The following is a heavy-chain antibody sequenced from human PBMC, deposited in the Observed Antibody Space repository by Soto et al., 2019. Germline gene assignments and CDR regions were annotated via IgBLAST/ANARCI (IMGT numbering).Heavy chain of an antibody. CDR3: AKDGGLFAQWEPNYGMDV. CDR1: GFTFSNYD. D-gene: IGHD1-26*01. CDR2: IDIAGDT. J-gene: IGHJ6*02. Sequence: GGSLRLSCAASGFTFSNYDMHWVRQATGKGLEWVSAIDIAGDTYYPDSVKGRFTISREKAKNSLYLQMNSLRADDTAVYYCAKDGGLFAQWEPNYGMDVWGQGTTVTVSS. V-gene: IGHV3-13*01.